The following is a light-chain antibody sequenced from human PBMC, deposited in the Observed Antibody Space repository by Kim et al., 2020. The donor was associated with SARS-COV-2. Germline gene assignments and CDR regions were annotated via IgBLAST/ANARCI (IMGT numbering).Light chain of an antibody. V-gene: IGLV1-44*01. CDR3: ATWDVSLNGWV. Sequence: GQRVTISCSGTSSNAGRHLLTWYPQLPGTAPKVFIYNDNQRPSGVPDRFSGSRSGTSASLAISGLQSEDEADYYCATWDVSLNGWVFGGGTQLTVL. CDR1: SSNAGRHL. CDR2: NDN. J-gene: IGLJ3*02.